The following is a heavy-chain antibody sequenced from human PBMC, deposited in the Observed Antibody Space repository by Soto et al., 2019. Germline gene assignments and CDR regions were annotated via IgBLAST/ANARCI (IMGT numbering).Heavy chain of an antibody. J-gene: IGHJ5*02. CDR2: IYYSGST. V-gene: IGHV4-59*01. CDR3: ARSARFGELGWFDP. CDR1: GGSISNYY. D-gene: IGHD3-10*01. Sequence: SETLSLTCTVSGGSISNYYWSWIRHPPGKKLEWIGYIYYSGSTNYNPSLKSRVTISVDTSKNQFSLKLSSVTAADTAVYYCARSARFGELGWFDPWGQGTLVTVSS.